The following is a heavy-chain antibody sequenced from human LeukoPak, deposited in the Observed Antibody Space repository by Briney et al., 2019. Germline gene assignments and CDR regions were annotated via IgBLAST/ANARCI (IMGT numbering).Heavy chain of an antibody. Sequence: QPGGSVRLSCEASGFDFSNYYMSWVRQTPGKGLEWLANIKYDGSGTYYVDSVKGRFTISRDNAKNSLYLQMNSLRAEDMAVYYCTRDEGATVATYRFDFWGQGTLVTVSS. CDR3: TRDEGATVATYRFDF. V-gene: IGHV3-7*01. CDR1: GFDFSNYY. CDR2: IKYDGSGT. J-gene: IGHJ4*02. D-gene: IGHD4-23*01.